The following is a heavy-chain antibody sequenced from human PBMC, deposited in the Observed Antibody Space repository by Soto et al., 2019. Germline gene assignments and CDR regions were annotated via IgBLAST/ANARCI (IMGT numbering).Heavy chain of an antibody. CDR3: AKGGTYYFDS. J-gene: IGHJ4*02. CDR2: LYTRGTT. CDR1: GASISNFY. Sequence: TLSLTCSVSGASISNFYWSWIRQSAGKGLEWIGRLYTRGTTDYNPSLKSRVTMSIDTSKNRVSLSLTSVTAADTAVYYCAKGGTYYFDSWGQGIVVTVSS. V-gene: IGHV4-4*07. D-gene: IGHD3-16*01.